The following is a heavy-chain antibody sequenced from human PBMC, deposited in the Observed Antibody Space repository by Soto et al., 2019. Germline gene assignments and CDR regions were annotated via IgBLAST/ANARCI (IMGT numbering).Heavy chain of an antibody. CDR2: IYYSGST. J-gene: IGHJ4*02. Sequence: SETLSLTCTVSGGSISSGDYYWSWIRQPPGKGLEWIGYIYYSGSTYYNPSLKSRVTISVDTSKNQFSLKLSSVTAADTAVYYCARDRNGGNFDYWGQGTLVTVSS. CDR3: ARDRNGGNFDY. CDR1: GGSISSGDYY. V-gene: IGHV4-30-4*01. D-gene: IGHD2-15*01.